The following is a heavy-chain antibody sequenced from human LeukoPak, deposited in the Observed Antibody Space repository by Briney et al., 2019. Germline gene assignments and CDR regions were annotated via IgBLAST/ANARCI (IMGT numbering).Heavy chain of an antibody. CDR1: GGSISSYY. CDR2: IHYSGST. D-gene: IGHD5-12*01. V-gene: IGHV4-59*01. J-gene: IGHJ6*02. Sequence: SETPSLTCSVSGGSISSYYWNWIRQPPGKGLEWIGYIHYSGSTNYSPSLKSRVTISVDTSKNQFSLKLSSVTAADTAVYYCARDKNGYGYYHYGMDVWGQGTTVTVSS. CDR3: ARDKNGYGYYHYGMDV.